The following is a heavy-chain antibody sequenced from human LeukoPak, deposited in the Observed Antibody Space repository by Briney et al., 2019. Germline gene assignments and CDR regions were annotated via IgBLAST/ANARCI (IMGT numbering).Heavy chain of an antibody. V-gene: IGHV4-61*02. CDR3: ARGPRITMVRGVILYYMDV. D-gene: IGHD3-10*01. CDR1: GGSISSGSYY. CDR2: IYTSGCT. J-gene: IGHJ6*03. Sequence: SETLSLTCTVSGGSISSGSYYWSWIRQPAGKGLEWIGRIYTSGCTNYNPSLKSRVTISVDTSKNQFSLKLSSVTAADTAVYYCARGPRITMVRGVILYYMDVWGKGTTVTVSS.